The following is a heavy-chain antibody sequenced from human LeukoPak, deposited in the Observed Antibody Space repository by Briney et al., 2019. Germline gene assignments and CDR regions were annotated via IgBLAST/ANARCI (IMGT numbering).Heavy chain of an antibody. CDR2: INHSGST. CDR3: ASRWVLCSTSCYRYDY. V-gene: IGHV4-34*01. J-gene: IGHJ4*02. Sequence: SETLSLTCAVYGGPFSGYYWSWIRQPPGKGLEWIGEINHSGSTNYNPSLKSRVTISVDTSKNQFSLKLSSVTAADTAVYYCASRWVLCSTSCYRYDYWGQGTLVTVSS. D-gene: IGHD2-2*02. CDR1: GGPFSGYY.